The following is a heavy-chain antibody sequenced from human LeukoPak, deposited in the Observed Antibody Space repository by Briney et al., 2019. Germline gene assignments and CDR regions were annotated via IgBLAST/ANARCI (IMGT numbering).Heavy chain of an antibody. CDR1: GYTFTSYG. CDR3: ARLSAYDSSGYPDY. V-gene: IGHV1-18*01. D-gene: IGHD3-22*01. Sequence: GASVKVSCKASGYTFTSYGISWVRQAPGQGLEWMGRISAYNGNTNYAQKLQGRVTMTTDTSTSTAYMELRSLRSDDTAVYYCARLSAYDSSGYPDYWGQGTLVTVSS. J-gene: IGHJ4*02. CDR2: ISAYNGNT.